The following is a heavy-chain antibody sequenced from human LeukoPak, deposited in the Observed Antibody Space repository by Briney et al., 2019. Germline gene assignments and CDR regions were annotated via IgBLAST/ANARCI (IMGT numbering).Heavy chain of an antibody. D-gene: IGHD3-10*01. V-gene: IGHV4-59*01. CDR2: IYYSGST. Sequence: SETLSLTCTVSGGSISSYYWSWIRQPPGKGLEWIGYIYYSGSTNYNPSLKSRITISVDTSKNQFSLKLSSVTAADTAVYYCARLVRDTMVRGVVSSFDYWSQGTLVTVSS. CDR3: ARLVRDTMVRGVVSSFDY. J-gene: IGHJ4*02. CDR1: GGSISSYY.